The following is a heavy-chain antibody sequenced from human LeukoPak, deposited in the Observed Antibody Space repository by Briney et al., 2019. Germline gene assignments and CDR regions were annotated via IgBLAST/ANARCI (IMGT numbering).Heavy chain of an antibody. V-gene: IGHV3-23*01. CDR2: ITGNGGST. CDR1: GITFSNYA. J-gene: IGHJ5*02. D-gene: IGHD6-13*01. CDR3: AKLASIAAAGEFDP. Sequence: RAGGSLRLSCAASGITFSNYAMSWVRQTPGKGLEWVSVITGNGGSTFYADSVQGRFTISRDNSKNTVYLQMSGLRDEDTAVYYCAKLASIAAAGEFDPWGQGTLVTVSS.